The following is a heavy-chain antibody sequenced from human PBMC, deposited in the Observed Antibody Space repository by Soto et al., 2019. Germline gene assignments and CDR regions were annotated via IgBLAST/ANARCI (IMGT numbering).Heavy chain of an antibody. V-gene: IGHV4-61*01. J-gene: IGHJ5*02. Sequence: SETLSLTCTVSGGSVSSGSYYWSWIRQPPGKGLEWIGYIYYSGSTNYNPSLKSRVTISVDTSKNQFSLKLSSVTAADTAVYYCASSTIFGVVLPNHWGQGTLVTVSS. D-gene: IGHD3-3*01. CDR2: IYYSGST. CDR3: ASSTIFGVVLPNH. CDR1: GGSVSSGSYY.